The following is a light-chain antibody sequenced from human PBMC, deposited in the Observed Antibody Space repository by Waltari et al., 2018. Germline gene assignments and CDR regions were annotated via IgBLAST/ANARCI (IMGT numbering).Light chain of an antibody. CDR1: SSDVGSYTL. V-gene: IGLV2-23*01. Sequence: QSALTQPASVSGSPGQSITISCTGTSSDVGSYTLVSWYQQYPGKAPKLIIYEGNSRPSGVSNRFSGSKSGNTASLTSSGLQAEDEADYYCNSYAGSSTHVIFGGGTKLTVL. CDR3: NSYAGSSTHVI. CDR2: EGN. J-gene: IGLJ2*01.